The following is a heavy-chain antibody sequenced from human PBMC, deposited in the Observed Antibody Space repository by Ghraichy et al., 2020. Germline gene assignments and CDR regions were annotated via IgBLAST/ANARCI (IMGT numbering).Heavy chain of an antibody. CDR2: IYSGGAT. CDR1: GFSVSSNY. J-gene: IGHJ5*02. D-gene: IGHD2-2*01. Sequence: GESLRLSCAASGFSVSSNYLTWVRQAQGKGLEWVSVIYSGGATYYADFVKGRFTISRDGSKNTLFLQMNSLRVEDTAIYYCARAEKAMPGWVDAWGQGTLVTVSS. CDR3: ARAEKAMPGWVDA. V-gene: IGHV3-53*01.